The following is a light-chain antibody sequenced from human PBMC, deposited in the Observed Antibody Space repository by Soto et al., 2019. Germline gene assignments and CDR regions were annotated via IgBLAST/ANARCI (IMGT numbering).Light chain of an antibody. CDR3: QQYDNWPLLT. J-gene: IGKJ4*01. V-gene: IGKV3D-15*01. CDR2: GAS. Sequence: DIVMTQSPDTLSVSPGERATLSCRASQSVSSNLAWYQQKPGQAPRLLIHGASTRATGIPARFSGSGSGTEFTLTISSLQSEDFAVYYWQQYDNWPLLTVGGGTKVEIK. CDR1: QSVSSN.